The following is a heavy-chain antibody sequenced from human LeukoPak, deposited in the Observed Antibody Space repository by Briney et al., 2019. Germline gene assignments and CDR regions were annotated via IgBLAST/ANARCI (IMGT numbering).Heavy chain of an antibody. Sequence: GGSLRLSCVASGFYFNPYWMAWVRHAPGKGLEWVATISHDGYSTFYVDSVRGRFSISRDNAQNSLFLKMSSLRVDDTAVYYCAREYYSSFDYWGQGALVTVSS. J-gene: IGHJ4*02. D-gene: IGHD2-21*01. V-gene: IGHV3-7*01. CDR2: ISHDGYST. CDR3: AREYYSSFDY. CDR1: GFYFNPYW.